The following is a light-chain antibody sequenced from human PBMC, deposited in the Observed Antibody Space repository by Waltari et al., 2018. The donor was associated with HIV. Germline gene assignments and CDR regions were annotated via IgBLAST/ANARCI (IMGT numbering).Light chain of an antibody. CDR2: EVS. Sequence: QSALTQPASVSGSPGQSITISCTATSSNLGPWYQQHPGKAPKRNIFEVSKRPSGVSDRFSASKSGNTAALTVSGLQAEDGAEYHCCSYVGVVNSFVLFGGGTKLTVL. CDR3: CSYVGVVNSFVL. V-gene: IGLV2-23*02. CDR1: SSNL. J-gene: IGLJ2*01.